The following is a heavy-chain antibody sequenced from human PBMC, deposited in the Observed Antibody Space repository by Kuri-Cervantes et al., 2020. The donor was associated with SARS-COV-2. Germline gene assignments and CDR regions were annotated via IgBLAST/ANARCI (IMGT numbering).Heavy chain of an antibody. V-gene: IGHV3-48*04. Sequence: GESLKISCAASGFTFSSYSMNWVRQAPGKGLEWVSYISSSGSTIYYADSVKGRFTISRDNARNSLYLQMNSLRAEDTAVYYCARDGKNWNQNPYYYYYYMDVWGKGTTVTVSS. CDR3: ARDGKNWNQNPYYYYYYMDV. CDR2: ISSSGSTI. J-gene: IGHJ6*03. D-gene: IGHD1-1*01. CDR1: GFTFSSYS.